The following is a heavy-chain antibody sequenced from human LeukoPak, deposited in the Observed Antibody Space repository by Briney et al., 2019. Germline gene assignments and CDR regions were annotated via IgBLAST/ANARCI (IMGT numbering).Heavy chain of an antibody. CDR3: ARVIRGSTVHWFDP. CDR2: IYYSGST. CDR1: GGSISSSSYY. D-gene: IGHD1-26*01. V-gene: IGHV4-39*07. J-gene: IGHJ5*02. Sequence: SETLSLTCTVSGGSISSSSYYWGWIRQPPGKGLEWIGSIYYSGSTYYNPSLKSRVTISVDTSKNQFSLKLSSVTAADTAVYYCARVIRGSTVHWFDPWGQGTLVTVSS.